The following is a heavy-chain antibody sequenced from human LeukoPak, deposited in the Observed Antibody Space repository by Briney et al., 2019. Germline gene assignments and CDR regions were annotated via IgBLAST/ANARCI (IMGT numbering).Heavy chain of an antibody. Sequence: PSETLSLTCTVSGGSISSYYWSWIRQPPGKGLEWIGYIYYSGSTNYNPSLKSRVTISVGTSKNQFSLKLSSVTAADTAVYYCARVEVTTNWFDPWGQGTLVTVSS. CDR1: GGSISSYY. CDR3: ARVEVTTNWFDP. D-gene: IGHD4-17*01. CDR2: IYYSGST. J-gene: IGHJ5*02. V-gene: IGHV4-59*01.